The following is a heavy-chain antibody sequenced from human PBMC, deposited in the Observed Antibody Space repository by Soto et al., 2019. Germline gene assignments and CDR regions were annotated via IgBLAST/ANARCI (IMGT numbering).Heavy chain of an antibody. Sequence: EVQLVESGGGLVQPGGSLRLSCLASEFTFNTYWMNWVRQAPGRGLEWVANIKDDGSEKNYVDSVKGRFTISRDNAKNSLYLQMNSLRGEDTAVYFCERDWGTPGRGSAVGCYYHYGMDVWGQGTTVTVSS. V-gene: IGHV3-7*05. CDR2: IKDDGSEK. CDR3: ERDWGTPGRGSAVGCYYHYGMDV. CDR1: EFTFNTYW. D-gene: IGHD6-19*01. J-gene: IGHJ6*02.